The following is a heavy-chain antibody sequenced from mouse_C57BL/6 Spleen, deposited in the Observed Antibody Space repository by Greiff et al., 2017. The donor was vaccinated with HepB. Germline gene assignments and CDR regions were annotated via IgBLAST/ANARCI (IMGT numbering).Heavy chain of an antibody. J-gene: IGHJ1*03. Sequence: VQLQQSGAELARPGASVKLSCKASGYTFTSYGISWVKQRTGQGLEWIGEIYPRSGNTYYNEKFKGKATLTADKSSSKAYLELRSLTSEDSAVYFCARRLDGYYLYCDDWGTGTTVTVSS. D-gene: IGHD2-3*01. CDR3: ARRLDGYYLYCDD. CDR1: GYTFTSYG. V-gene: IGHV1-81*01. CDR2: IYPRSGNT.